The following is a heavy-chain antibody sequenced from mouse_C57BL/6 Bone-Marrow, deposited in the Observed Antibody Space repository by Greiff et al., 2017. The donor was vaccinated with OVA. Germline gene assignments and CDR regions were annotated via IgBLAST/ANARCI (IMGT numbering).Heavy chain of an antibody. Sequence: QVQLQQPGAELVRPGSSVKLSCKASGYTFTSYWMHWVKQRPIQGLEWIGNIDPSDSETHYNQKFKDKATLTVDKSSSTAYMQLSSLTSEDSAVYYCARSYYSNYVAWFAYWGQGTLVTVSA. CDR3: ARSYYSNYVAWFAY. J-gene: IGHJ3*01. CDR2: IDPSDSET. D-gene: IGHD2-5*01. V-gene: IGHV1-52*01. CDR1: GYTFTSYW.